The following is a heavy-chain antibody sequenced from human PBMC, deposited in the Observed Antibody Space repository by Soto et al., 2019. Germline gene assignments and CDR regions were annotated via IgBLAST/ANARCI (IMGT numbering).Heavy chain of an antibody. V-gene: IGHV4-39*07. CDR1: GGSISSSTYY. D-gene: IGHD1-26*01. J-gene: IGHJ5*02. CDR3: ARTPTP. CDR2: IYHSGST. Sequence: ETLSLTCTVSGGSISSSTYYWGWIRQPPGKGLEWIGYIYHSGSTYYNPSLKSRVTISVDRSKNQFSLKLSSVTAADTAVYYCARTPTPWGQGTLVTVSS.